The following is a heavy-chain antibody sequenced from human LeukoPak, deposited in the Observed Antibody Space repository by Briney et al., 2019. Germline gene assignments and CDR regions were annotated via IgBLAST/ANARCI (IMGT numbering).Heavy chain of an antibody. J-gene: IGHJ4*02. D-gene: IGHD5-12*01. CDR2: LIGSSGST. CDR1: GFTTTNYA. Sequence: GGSLRLSCAASGFTTTNYAMNWVRQAPGKGLEWVSVLIGSSGSTDYADSVKGRFTISRDNSKNTLFLQMNSLRAEDTAIYYCAKGAYDYIEIGYFDSWGQGTLVTVSS. V-gene: IGHV3-23*01. CDR3: AKGAYDYIEIGYFDS.